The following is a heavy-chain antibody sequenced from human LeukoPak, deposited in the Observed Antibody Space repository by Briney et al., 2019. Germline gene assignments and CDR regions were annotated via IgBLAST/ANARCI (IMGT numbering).Heavy chain of an antibody. Sequence: SETLSLTCTVSGGSISSGDYYWSWIRQPPGKGLEWIGYINYSGSTYYNPSLKSRVTISVDTSKNQFSLKLSSVTAADTAVYYCARDYYGSGSSPEVVAFDIWGQGTMVTVSS. CDR3: ARDYYGSGSSPEVVAFDI. D-gene: IGHD3-10*01. V-gene: IGHV4-30-4*01. J-gene: IGHJ3*02. CDR2: INYSGST. CDR1: GGSISSGDYY.